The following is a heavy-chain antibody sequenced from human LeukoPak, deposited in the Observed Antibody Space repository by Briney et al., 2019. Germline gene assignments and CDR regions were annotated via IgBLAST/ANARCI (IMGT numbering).Heavy chain of an antibody. D-gene: IGHD1-26*01. CDR3: ARSGAWEPVWVS. Sequence: TRSETLSLTCTVSGGSISSSSSTYYWGWFRQPPGKGLEWIGSIYYSGTTYYNPSLKSRVTQSVDTSNNQFSLKLNSVTAADTAVYYCARSGAWEPVWVSWGQGTLVTVSS. CDR2: IYYSGTT. J-gene: IGHJ5*02. V-gene: IGHV4-39*07. CDR1: GGSISSSSSTYY.